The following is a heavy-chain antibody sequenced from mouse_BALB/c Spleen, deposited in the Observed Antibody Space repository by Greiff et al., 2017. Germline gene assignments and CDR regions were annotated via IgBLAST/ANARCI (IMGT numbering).Heavy chain of an antibody. CDR3: ARNYHYFDY. CDR1: GYTFTSYW. J-gene: IGHJ2*01. Sequence: DLVKPGASVKLSCKASGYTFTSYWINWIKQRPGQGLEWIGRIAPGSGSTYYNEMFKGKATLTVDTSSTTAYIQLSSLSSEDSAVYFCARNYHYFDYWGQGTTLTVSS. D-gene: IGHD1-1*01. CDR2: IAPGSGST. V-gene: IGHV1S41*01.